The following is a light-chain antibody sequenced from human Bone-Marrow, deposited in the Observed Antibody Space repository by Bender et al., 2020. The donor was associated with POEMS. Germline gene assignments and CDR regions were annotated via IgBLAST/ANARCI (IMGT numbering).Light chain of an antibody. CDR3: CLYAGSRSP. Sequence: QSALTQPPSASGSPGQSVTISCSGTSSDVGGSNFVSWYQQHPGKVPKVVIYEVSKRPPGVSDRFSGSKSGNSAALTISALQAEDEADYYCCLYAGSRSPFGGGTKLTVL. J-gene: IGLJ2*01. CDR1: SSDVGGSNF. V-gene: IGLV2-8*01. CDR2: EVS.